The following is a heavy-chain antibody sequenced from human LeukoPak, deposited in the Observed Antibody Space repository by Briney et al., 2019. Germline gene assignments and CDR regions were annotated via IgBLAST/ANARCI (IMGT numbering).Heavy chain of an antibody. CDR2: INHSGST. V-gene: IGHV4-34*01. Sequence: GSLRLSCAASGFTFSSYAMSWIRQPPGKGLEWIGEINHSGSTNYNPSLKSRVTISVDTSKNQFSLKLSSVTAADTAVYYCARGANIGDYVETPGDYWGQGTLVTVSS. CDR3: ARGANIGDYVETPGDY. D-gene: IGHD4-17*01. J-gene: IGHJ4*02. CDR1: GFTFSSYA.